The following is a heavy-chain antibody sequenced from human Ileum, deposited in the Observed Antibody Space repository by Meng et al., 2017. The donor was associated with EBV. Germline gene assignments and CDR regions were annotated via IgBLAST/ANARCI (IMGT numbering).Heavy chain of an antibody. CDR2: MNSYTGNA. D-gene: IGHD3-16*01. CDR3: ARGSGAGGRDWFDP. V-gene: IGHV1-8*01. CDR1: GYTFINHD. J-gene: IGHJ5*02. Sequence: QVQLVEVGAECKRPGASVKVSCEASGYTFINHDINWVRQAAGQGLEAIGWMNSYTGNAGYAQKFRGRVTMTRDTSINTAYLEVISLTSEDTAVYYCARGSGAGGRDWFDPWGQGTLVTVSS.